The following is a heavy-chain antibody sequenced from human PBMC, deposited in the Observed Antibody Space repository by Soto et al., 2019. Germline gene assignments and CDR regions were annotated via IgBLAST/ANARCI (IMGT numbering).Heavy chain of an antibody. D-gene: IGHD6-6*01. Sequence: GSLRLSCAASGFTVSSNYMTWVRQAPGKGLEWVSVIYSGGPTYYADSVKGRFTISRDNSKNTLYLQMNSLRAEDTAVYYCARDRVEQVANLYYYYGMDVWGQGTTVTVSS. CDR1: GFTVSSNY. CDR3: ARDRVEQVANLYYYYGMDV. J-gene: IGHJ6*02. CDR2: IYSGGPT. V-gene: IGHV3-53*01.